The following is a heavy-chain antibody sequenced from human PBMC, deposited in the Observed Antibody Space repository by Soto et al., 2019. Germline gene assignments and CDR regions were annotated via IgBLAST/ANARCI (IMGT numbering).Heavy chain of an antibody. Sequence: ASVKVSCKASGYTFTSYGISWVRQAPGQGLEWMGWISAYNGNTNYAQKLQGRVTMTTDTSTSTAYMELRSLRSDDTAVYYCARDYPTTEYYYYYYGMDGWGQGTTVTVSS. CDR2: ISAYNGNT. D-gene: IGHD1-7*01. CDR1: GYTFTSYG. J-gene: IGHJ6*02. CDR3: ARDYPTTEYYYYYYGMDG. V-gene: IGHV1-18*01.